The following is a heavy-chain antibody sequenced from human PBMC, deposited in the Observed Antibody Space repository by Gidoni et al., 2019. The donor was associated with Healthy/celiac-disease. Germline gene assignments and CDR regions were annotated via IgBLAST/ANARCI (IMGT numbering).Heavy chain of an antibody. Sequence: QVQLVQSGAEVKKPGASVKVSCTASGYTFTSYDLNWVRQATGQGLEWMGWMNPNSGNTGYAQKFQGRVTMTRNTSISTAYMELSSLRSEDTAVYYCARVRYSTNGVCYAFDYWGQGTLVTVSS. CDR1: GYTFTSYD. D-gene: IGHD2-8*01. CDR2: MNPNSGNT. CDR3: ARVRYSTNGVCYAFDY. J-gene: IGHJ4*02. V-gene: IGHV1-8*01.